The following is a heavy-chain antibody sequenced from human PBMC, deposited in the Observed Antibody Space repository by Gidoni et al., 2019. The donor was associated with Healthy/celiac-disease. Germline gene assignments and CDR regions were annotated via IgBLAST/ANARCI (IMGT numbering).Heavy chain of an antibody. J-gene: IGHJ4*02. D-gene: IGHD3-3*01. CDR1: GFTFSSYG. CDR2: ISYDGSNK. Sequence: QVQLVESGGGVVQPGRSLRLSCAASGFTFSSYGMHWVRQAPGKGLEWVAVISYDGSNKYYADSVKGRFTNSRDNSKNTLYLQMNSLRAEDTAVYYCAKDYDFWSGRGWALDYWGQGTLVTVSS. CDR3: AKDYDFWSGRGWALDY. V-gene: IGHV3-30*18.